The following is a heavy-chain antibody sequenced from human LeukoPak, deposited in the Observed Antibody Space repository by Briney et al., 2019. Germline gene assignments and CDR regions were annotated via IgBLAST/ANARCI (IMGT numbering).Heavy chain of an antibody. J-gene: IGHJ4*02. Sequence: SETLSLTCTVSGGSISSYYWSWIRQPPGKGLEWIGRIYTSGSTNYSPSLKSRVTMSVDTSRNQFSLKLSSVTAADTAVYYCARGAYYYDSSGLGLGYWGQGTLVTVSS. V-gene: IGHV4-4*07. CDR2: IYTSGST. D-gene: IGHD3-22*01. CDR3: ARGAYYYDSSGLGLGY. CDR1: GGSISSYY.